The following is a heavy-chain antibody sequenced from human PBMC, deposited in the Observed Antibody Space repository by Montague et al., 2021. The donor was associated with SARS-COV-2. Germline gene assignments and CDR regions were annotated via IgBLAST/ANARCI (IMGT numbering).Heavy chain of an antibody. Sequence: SETLSLTCTVSGGSISSSSYYWGWVRQPPGKGLEWIGSIYYSGSTYYNPSLKSRVTISVDTSKNQFSLKLSSVTAADTAVYYCARQENSRGWLKPDAFDPWGQGTLVTVSS. CDR3: ARQENSRGWLKPDAFDP. CDR2: IYYSGST. J-gene: IGHJ3*01. CDR1: GGSISSSSYY. D-gene: IGHD6-19*01. V-gene: IGHV4-39*01.